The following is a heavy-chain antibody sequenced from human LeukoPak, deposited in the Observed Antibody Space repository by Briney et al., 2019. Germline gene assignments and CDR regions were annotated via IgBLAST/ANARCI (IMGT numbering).Heavy chain of an antibody. CDR1: GFTFSGYF. D-gene: IGHD6-13*01. V-gene: IGHV3-21*01. Sequence: PGGSLRLSCVASGFTFSGYFMNWVRQAPGKGLEWVSSISTTSDYIHYADSLKGRVAISRDNAKNSLYLQMNSLRAEDTAVYYCARGGIYSQGFDYWGQGSLVTVSS. J-gene: IGHJ4*02. CDR3: ARGGIYSQGFDY. CDR2: ISTTSDYI.